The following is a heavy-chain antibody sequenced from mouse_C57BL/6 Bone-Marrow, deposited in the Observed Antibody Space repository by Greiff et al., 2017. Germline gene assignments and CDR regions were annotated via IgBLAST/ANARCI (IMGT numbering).Heavy chain of an antibody. D-gene: IGHD1-1*01. CDR3: ARGITTVGDYAMDY. CDR1: GYTFTSYW. J-gene: IGHJ4*01. Sequence: QVQLKQPGAELVKPGASVKLSCKASGYTFTSYWMQWVKQRPGQGLEWIGMIHPNSGSTNYTEKFKSKATLTVDKSSSTAYMQLSSLTSEDSAVYYCARGITTVGDYAMDYWGQGTSVTVSS. V-gene: IGHV1-64*01. CDR2: IHPNSGST.